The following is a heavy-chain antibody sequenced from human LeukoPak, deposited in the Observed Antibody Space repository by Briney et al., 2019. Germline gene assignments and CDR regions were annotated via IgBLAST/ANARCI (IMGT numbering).Heavy chain of an antibody. Sequence: GASVKVSCKASGYTFTSYGISWVRQAPGQGLEWMGWISAYNGNTNYAQKLQGRVTMTTDTSTSTAYMELRSLRSDDTAVYYCARVTLERRKYYYYYMTSGAKGPRSPSP. J-gene: IGHJ6*03. D-gene: IGHD1-1*01. CDR3: ARVTLERRKYYYYYMTS. CDR1: GYTFTSYG. CDR2: ISAYNGNT. V-gene: IGHV1-18*01.